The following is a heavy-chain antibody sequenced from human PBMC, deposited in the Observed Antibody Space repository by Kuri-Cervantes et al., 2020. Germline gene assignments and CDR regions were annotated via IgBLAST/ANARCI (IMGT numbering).Heavy chain of an antibody. V-gene: IGHV3-11*01. J-gene: IGHJ4*02. Sequence: GGSLRLSCAASGFSFSDDYMSWIRQAPRKGLEWISYISNSARTIYYTDSVKGRFTISRDNAKNSVYLQMNSLRAEDTAVYYCARVRGVGSYAYVADWGQGILVTDSS. D-gene: IGHD3-16*01. CDR1: GFSFSDDY. CDR2: ISNSARTI. CDR3: ARVRGVGSYAYVAD.